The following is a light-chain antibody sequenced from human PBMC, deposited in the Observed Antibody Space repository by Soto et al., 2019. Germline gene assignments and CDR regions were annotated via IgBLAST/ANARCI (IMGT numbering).Light chain of an antibody. CDR2: AAS. J-gene: IGKJ2*01. Sequence: DIQMTQSPSSLSASVGDRVTITCRASQSISNSLNWYQQKPGKAPDLLIYAASNLQSGVPSRFSVRGSVTDFTLTISSLQPEDFTTYYCQQSYSSPQMYTFGQGTKLEIK. CDR3: QQSYSSPQMYT. V-gene: IGKV1-39*01. CDR1: QSISNS.